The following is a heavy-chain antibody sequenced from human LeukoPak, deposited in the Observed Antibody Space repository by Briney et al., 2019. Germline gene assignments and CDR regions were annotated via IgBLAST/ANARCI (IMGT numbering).Heavy chain of an antibody. CDR1: GFTVSSNY. J-gene: IGHJ6*03. CDR3: ARALRPGSYYYMDV. CDR2: IYSGGST. D-gene: IGHD3-10*01. Sequence: GGSLRLSCAASGFTVSSNYMSRVRQAPGKGLEWVSVIYSGGSTYYADSVKGRFTISRDNAKNSLCLQMNSLRAEDTAVYYCARALRPGSYYYMDVWGKGTTVTVSS. V-gene: IGHV3-53*01.